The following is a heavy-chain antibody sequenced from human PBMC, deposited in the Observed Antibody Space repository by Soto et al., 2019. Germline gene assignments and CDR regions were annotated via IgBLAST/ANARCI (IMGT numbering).Heavy chain of an antibody. CDR1: GFTFSSYA. CDR2: ISGSGGIT. V-gene: IGHV3-23*01. CDR3: AIELVSSRPHKWLDP. D-gene: IGHD6-13*01. Sequence: GVSLRLSCAASGFTFSSYAMSWVRQAPGKGLEWVSTISGSGGITYYADSVKGRFTISRDKSKNTLYLQMNSLRAEDTAVYYCAIELVSSRPHKWLDPSSQGSCVTVSS. J-gene: IGHJ5*02.